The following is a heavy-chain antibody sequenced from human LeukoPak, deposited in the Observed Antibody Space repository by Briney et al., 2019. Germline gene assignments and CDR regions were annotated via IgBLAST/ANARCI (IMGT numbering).Heavy chain of an antibody. CDR2: IGYDGSKQ. V-gene: IGHV3-30*02. CDR3: VKGPSGDQNWSYFDF. CDR1: GFTFSLFG. J-gene: IGHJ4*02. Sequence: PGGSLRLSRATSGFTFSLFGMNWVRQAPGKGLEWVTFIGYDGSKQYYADSVNGRFTITRDNSKHTLYLQMNSLTAVDTAVYYCVKGPSGDQNWSYFDFWGRGTPVTVSS. D-gene: IGHD2-21*02.